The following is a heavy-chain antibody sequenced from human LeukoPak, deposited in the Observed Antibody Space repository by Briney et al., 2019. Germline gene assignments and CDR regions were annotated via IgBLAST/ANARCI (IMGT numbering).Heavy chain of an antibody. CDR1: GGSFSGYY. CDR2: INHSGST. J-gene: IGHJ4*02. V-gene: IGHV4-34*01. Sequence: SETLSLTCAVYGGSFSGYYWSWIRQPPGKGLEWIGAINHSGSTNYNPSLKSRVTISVDTSKNQFSLKLSSVTAADTAVYYCARGPNTHYYGSGSYVYWGQGTLVTASS. D-gene: IGHD3-10*01. CDR3: ARGPNTHYYGSGSYVY.